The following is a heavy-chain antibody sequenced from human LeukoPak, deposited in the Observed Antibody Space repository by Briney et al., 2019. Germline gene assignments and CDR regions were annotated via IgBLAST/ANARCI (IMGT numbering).Heavy chain of an antibody. Sequence: GGSLRLSCAASEFTFSSYWMHWVRQPPGKGLVWVSRINSDGSGTSYADSVKGRFTISRDNSKNTLYLQMNSLRAEDTAVYYCAKVLVTAYYYYYAMDVWGQGTTVTVSS. V-gene: IGHV3-74*01. CDR2: INSDGSGT. CDR1: EFTFSSYW. J-gene: IGHJ6*02. D-gene: IGHD2-21*02. CDR3: AKVLVTAYYYYYAMDV.